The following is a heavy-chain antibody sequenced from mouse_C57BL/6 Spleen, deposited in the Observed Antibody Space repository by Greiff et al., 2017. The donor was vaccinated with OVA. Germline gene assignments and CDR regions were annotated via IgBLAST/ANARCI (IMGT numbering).Heavy chain of an antibody. J-gene: IGHJ2*01. CDR2: ILPGSGST. CDR3: ARTPSYYSKSFDY. V-gene: IGHV1-9*01. CDR1: GYTFTGYW. Sequence: VQLQQSGAELMKPGASVKLSCKATGYTFTGYWIEWVKQRPGHGLEWIGEILPGSGSTNYNAKFKGKATFTADTSSNTAYMQLISLTTEDSAIYYCARTPSYYSKSFDYWGQGTTLTDSS. D-gene: IGHD2-5*01.